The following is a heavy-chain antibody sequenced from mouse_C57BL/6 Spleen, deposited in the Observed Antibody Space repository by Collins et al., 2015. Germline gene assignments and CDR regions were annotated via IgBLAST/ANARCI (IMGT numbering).Heavy chain of an antibody. CDR2: IHPNSGST. V-gene: IGHV1-64*01. J-gene: IGHJ4*01. CDR1: GYTFTNNW. Sequence: QVQLQQPGAELVKPGASVKLSCKASGYTFTNNWMHWVKQRPGQGLEWIGMIHPNSGSTNYHERFKSKAALTVDTSSSTAYMQLSSLTSEDSAVYYCAPITSIVGGFTMDYWGQGTSVTVSS. D-gene: IGHD1-1*01. CDR3: APITSIVGGFTMDY.